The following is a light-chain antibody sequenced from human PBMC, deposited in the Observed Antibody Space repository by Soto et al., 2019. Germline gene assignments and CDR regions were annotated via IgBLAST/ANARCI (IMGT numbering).Light chain of an antibody. CDR3: QQYGDSPPWT. CDR2: GAS. Sequence: EIVLTQSPGTLSLSPGERATLSCRASQSVSRSYLAWYQHKPGQAPRLLVYGASIRATGIPDRFSGSGSGTDFSLTINKVEPEDFAVYYCQQYGDSPPWTFGQGTKVEIK. CDR1: QSVSRSY. V-gene: IGKV3-20*01. J-gene: IGKJ1*01.